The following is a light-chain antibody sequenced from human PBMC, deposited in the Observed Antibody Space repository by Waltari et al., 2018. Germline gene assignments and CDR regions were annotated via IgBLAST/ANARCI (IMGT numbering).Light chain of an antibody. Sequence: WFQQKPGQAAVVVIYKDRGRPSGTPERFSRSTAGTTIALTISGAQVEDEADYYSFSGADNTRWEFGGGTKLSVL. V-gene: IGLV3-27*01. CDR3: FSGADNTRWE. CDR2: KDR. J-gene: IGLJ3*02.